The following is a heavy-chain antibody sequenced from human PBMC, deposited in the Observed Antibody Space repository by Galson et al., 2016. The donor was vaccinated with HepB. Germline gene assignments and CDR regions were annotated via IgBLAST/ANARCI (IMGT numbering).Heavy chain of an antibody. CDR2: IYPGDSDT. D-gene: IGHD4-23*01. Sequence: QSGAEVTKPGESLKISCKASGYSFTSYWIGWVRQMPGKGLEWMGIIYPGDSDTRYSPSFQGQVTISADKSISTASLQWSSLKASDTAMYYCASRDYAPYEDYGGDSDYEYCQPWGQGTLVTVSS. V-gene: IGHV5-51*01. CDR1: GYSFTSYW. CDR3: ASRDYAPYEDYGGDSDYEYCQP. J-gene: IGHJ1*01.